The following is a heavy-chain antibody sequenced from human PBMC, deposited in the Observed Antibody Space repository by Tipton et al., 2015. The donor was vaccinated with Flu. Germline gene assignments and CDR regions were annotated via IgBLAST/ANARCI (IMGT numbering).Heavy chain of an antibody. V-gene: IGHV3-53*01. CDR1: GFSVTSKF. Sequence: SLRLSCVASGFSVTSKFMSWVRQAPGKGLEWVSLIYSGGSTYYADSVKGRFTISRDNSKNTLYLQMNSLRAEDTAVYYCGTPRPVGYNLAPATLEYWGQGTLVTVSS. CDR2: IYSGGST. D-gene: IGHD5-24*01. J-gene: IGHJ1*01. CDR3: GTPRPVGYNLAPATLEY.